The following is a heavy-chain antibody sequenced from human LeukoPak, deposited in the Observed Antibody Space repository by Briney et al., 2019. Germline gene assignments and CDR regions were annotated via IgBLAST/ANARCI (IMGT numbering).Heavy chain of an antibody. V-gene: IGHV4-34*01. D-gene: IGHD3-3*01. J-gene: IGHJ4*02. CDR2: INHSGST. Sequence: PSETLSLTCAVYGGSFSGNYWSWIRQPPGKGLEWIGEINHSGSTNYNPSLKSRVTISVDTSKNQFSLKLSSVTAADTAVYYCANQYYDFWSGYRLHFDYWGQGTLVTVSS. CDR1: GGSFSGNY. CDR3: ANQYYDFWSGYRLHFDY.